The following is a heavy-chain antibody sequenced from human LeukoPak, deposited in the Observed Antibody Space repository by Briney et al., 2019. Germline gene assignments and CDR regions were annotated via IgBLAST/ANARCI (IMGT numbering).Heavy chain of an antibody. J-gene: IGHJ4*02. CDR1: GFTFSSYA. V-gene: IGHV3-23*01. CDR2: ISGSGGST. CDR3: AKEGGDGYKNYYFDY. Sequence: GGSLRLSCAASGFTFSSYAMSWVRQVPGKGLEWVSAISGSGGSTYYADSVKGRFTISRDNSKNTLYLQMNSLRAEDTAVYYCAKEGGDGYKNYYFDYWGQGTLATVSS. D-gene: IGHD5-24*01.